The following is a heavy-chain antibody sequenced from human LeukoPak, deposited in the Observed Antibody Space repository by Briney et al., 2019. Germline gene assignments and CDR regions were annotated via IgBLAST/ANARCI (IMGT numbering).Heavy chain of an antibody. D-gene: IGHD6-6*01. V-gene: IGHV3-11*04. Sequence: GGSLRLSCAASGFSFSDYYMSWIRQAPGKGLEWVSYISSSGITIYYADSVKGRFTISRDNAKNSLYLQMNSLRADDTAVYYCAREDGFGSSSAYWYFDLWGRGTLVTVSS. CDR1: GFSFSDYY. CDR3: AREDGFGSSSAYWYFDL. CDR2: ISSSGITI. J-gene: IGHJ2*01.